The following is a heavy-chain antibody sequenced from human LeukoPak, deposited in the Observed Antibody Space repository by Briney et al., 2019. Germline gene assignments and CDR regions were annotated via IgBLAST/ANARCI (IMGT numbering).Heavy chain of an antibody. CDR3: ARYYYESSGYNALDY. J-gene: IGHJ4*02. CDR1: GGSISSYY. V-gene: IGHV4-59*01. CDR2: IYYSGST. Sequence: PSETLSLTCTVSGGSISSYYWSWIRQPPGKGLEWIGYIYYSGSTNYNPSLKSRVTISVDTSKNQFSLKLSSVTAADTAVYYCARYYYESSGYNALDYWGQGTLVTVSS. D-gene: IGHD3-22*01.